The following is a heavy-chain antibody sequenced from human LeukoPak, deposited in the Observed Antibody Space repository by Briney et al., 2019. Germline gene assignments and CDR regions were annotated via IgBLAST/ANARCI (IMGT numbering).Heavy chain of an antibody. D-gene: IGHD3-10*01. Sequence: GGSLRLSCTASGFTFGDYAMSWVRQAPGKGLEWVGFIRSKAYGGTTEYAASVKGRFTISRDDSKSIAYLQMNSLKTEDTAVYYCTGGDGSGSYYNVGVFDYWGQGTLVTVSS. CDR1: GFTFGDYA. J-gene: IGHJ4*02. CDR3: TGGDGSGSYYNVGVFDY. V-gene: IGHV3-49*04. CDR2: IRSKAYGGTT.